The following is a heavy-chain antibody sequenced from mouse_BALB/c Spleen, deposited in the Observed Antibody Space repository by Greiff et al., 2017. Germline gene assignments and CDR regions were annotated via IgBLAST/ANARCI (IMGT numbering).Heavy chain of an antibody. CDR2: ISSGSSTI. D-gene: IGHD1-1*01. CDR1: GFTFSSFG. Sequence: EVKLMESGGGLVQPGGSRKLSCAASGFTFSSFGMHWVRQAPEKGLEWVAYISSGSSTIYYADTVKGRFTISRDNPKNTLFLQMTSLRSEDTAMYYCARHGSSYWYFDVWGAGTTVTVSS. V-gene: IGHV5-17*02. J-gene: IGHJ1*01. CDR3: ARHGSSYWYFDV.